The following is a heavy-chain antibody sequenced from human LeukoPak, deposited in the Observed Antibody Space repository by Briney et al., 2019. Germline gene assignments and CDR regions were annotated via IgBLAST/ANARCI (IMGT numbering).Heavy chain of an antibody. J-gene: IGHJ4*02. CDR1: GQSLTGYF. Sequence: ASVKVSCKASGQSLTGYFIHWVRQAPGQGLEWVGRIDPNTGDTIYARNFQGRVTVTSATSISTAYMELSRLTSDDTAVYFCARLGLHGSGTYYFFDYWGQGTLVTVSS. D-gene: IGHD3-10*01. CDR2: IDPNTGDT. CDR3: ARLGLHGSGTYYFFDY. V-gene: IGHV1-2*06.